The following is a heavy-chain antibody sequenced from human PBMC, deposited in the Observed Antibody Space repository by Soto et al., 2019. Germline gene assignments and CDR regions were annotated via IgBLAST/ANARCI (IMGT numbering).Heavy chain of an antibody. CDR3: AKEVRYSRSWGFAY. J-gene: IGHJ4*02. Sequence: QVQLVESGGGVVQPGRSLRLSCAASGFTFSSYGMHWVRQAPGKGLEWVAVISYDGSNKYYADSVKGRFTISRDNSKNALYLQMKGLRAEDTAVYYCAKEVRYSRSWGFAYWGQGTLVSVSS. D-gene: IGHD6-13*01. V-gene: IGHV3-30*18. CDR2: ISYDGSNK. CDR1: GFTFSSYG.